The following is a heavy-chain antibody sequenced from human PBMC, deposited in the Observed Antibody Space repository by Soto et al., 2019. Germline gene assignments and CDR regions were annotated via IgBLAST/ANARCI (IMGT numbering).Heavy chain of an antibody. J-gene: IGHJ6*02. CDR2: ISGSGGST. D-gene: IGHD3-22*01. Sequence: ILSCAASGFTFSSYAMSRVRQAPGKGLEWVSAISGSGGSTYYADSVKGRFTISRDNSKNTLYLQMNSLRAEDTAVYYCAKDTLDSSGYSYYYYYGMDVWGQGTTVTVSS. V-gene: IGHV3-23*01. CDR3: AKDTLDSSGYSYYYYYGMDV. CDR1: GFTFSSYA.